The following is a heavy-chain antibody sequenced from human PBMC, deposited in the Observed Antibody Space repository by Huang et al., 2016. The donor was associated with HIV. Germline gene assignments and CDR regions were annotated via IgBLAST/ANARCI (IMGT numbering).Heavy chain of an antibody. Sequence: QVQLVESGGGVVQPGGSLRLSCGASGFIFDNFGMHWVRQGPGKGLEWVAVIRSDGSNEYNGESVKGRFSISRDNFENMVYLQMNSLGDGDTAIYYCARAVDGFNSKGFYMDVWGKGTAVIVSS. D-gene: IGHD5-12*01. CDR2: IRSDGSNE. CDR1: GFIFDNFG. J-gene: IGHJ6*03. CDR3: ARAVDGFNSKGFYMDV. V-gene: IGHV3-30*02.